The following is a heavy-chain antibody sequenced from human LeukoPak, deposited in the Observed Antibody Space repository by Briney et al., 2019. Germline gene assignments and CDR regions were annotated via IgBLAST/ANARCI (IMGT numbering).Heavy chain of an antibody. CDR3: ARPGYSSSWSAFDI. D-gene: IGHD6-13*01. CDR1: GFTFSAYD. J-gene: IGHJ3*02. CDR2: ITSSGSTI. Sequence: GGSLRLSCAASGFTFSAYDMNWVRQAPGKGLEWVSHITSSGSTIYYADSVKGRFTISRDKAKNSLYLQMNSLRAEDTAVYYCARPGYSSSWSAFDIWGQGTMVTVSS. V-gene: IGHV3-48*03.